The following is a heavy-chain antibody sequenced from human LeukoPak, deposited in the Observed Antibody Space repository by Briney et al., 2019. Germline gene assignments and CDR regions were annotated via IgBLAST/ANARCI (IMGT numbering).Heavy chain of an antibody. J-gene: IGHJ4*02. CDR1: GGTFSSYA. CDR2: IIPIFGTA. D-gene: IGHD3-10*01. CDR3: ASGKRVRDLLPRFFDY. V-gene: IGHV1-69*13. Sequence: SVKVSCKASGGTFSSYAISWVRQAPGQGLEWMGGIIPIFGTATYAQKFQGRVTITADESTSKAYMELSSLRSEDTAVYYCASGKRVRDLLPRFFDYWGQGTLVTVSS.